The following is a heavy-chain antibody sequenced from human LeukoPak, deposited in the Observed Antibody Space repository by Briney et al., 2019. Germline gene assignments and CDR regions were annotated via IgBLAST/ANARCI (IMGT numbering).Heavy chain of an antibody. Sequence: SETLSLTCAVYGGSFSGYYWSWISQPPGKGLEWIGEINHSGSTNYNPSLKSRVTISGDTSKNQFSLKLSSVTAADTAVYYCAKSIAVAGHYFDYWGQGTLVTVSS. CDR1: GGSFSGYY. D-gene: IGHD6-19*01. CDR2: INHSGST. V-gene: IGHV4-34*01. CDR3: AKSIAVAGHYFDY. J-gene: IGHJ4*02.